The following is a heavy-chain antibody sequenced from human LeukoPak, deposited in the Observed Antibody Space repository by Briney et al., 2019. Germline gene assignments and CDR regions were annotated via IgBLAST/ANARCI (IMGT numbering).Heavy chain of an antibody. J-gene: IGHJ6*03. V-gene: IGHV3-7*01. CDR3: ARYRGVYSSGSPMDV. D-gene: IGHD6-19*01. Sequence: GESLRLSCAASGFTFTTYWMSWVRQAPGKGLEWVANIKQDGTEKYYVDSVKGRFTISRDNAKNSLYLQMNSLRAEDTAVYYCARYRGVYSSGSPMDVWGKGTTVTVSS. CDR1: GFTFTTYW. CDR2: IKQDGTEK.